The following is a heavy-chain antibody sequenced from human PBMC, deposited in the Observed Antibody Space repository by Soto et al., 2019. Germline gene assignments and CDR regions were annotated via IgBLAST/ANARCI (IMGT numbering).Heavy chain of an antibody. D-gene: IGHD2-8*01. Sequence: QVQLVQSGAEVKKPGSSVKVSCKASGGTFSSYAISWVRQAPGQGLEWMGGIIPIVGTENYAQKFQGRVTITADESTSTAYMELSSLRAEDTAGYYCAKAEAVYRWFDPWGQGTLVTVSS. CDR3: AKAEAVYRWFDP. J-gene: IGHJ5*02. CDR2: IIPIVGTE. CDR1: GGTFSSYA. V-gene: IGHV1-69*01.